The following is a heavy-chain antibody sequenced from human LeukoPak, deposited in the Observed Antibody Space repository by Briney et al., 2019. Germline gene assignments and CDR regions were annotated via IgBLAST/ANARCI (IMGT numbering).Heavy chain of an antibody. CDR1: GFTFSSYT. CDR2: ISKDGSYK. J-gene: IGHJ4*02. D-gene: IGHD6-19*01. Sequence: PGGSLRLSCVASGFTFSSYTIHWVRQAPGKGLEWVAVISKDGSYKYYADSVKGRFTISRDNSKNTLYLQMNSLRAEDTAVYYCAKDYGSGWYYFDFWGQGTLVTVSS. CDR3: AKDYGSGWYYFDF. V-gene: IGHV3-30-3*01.